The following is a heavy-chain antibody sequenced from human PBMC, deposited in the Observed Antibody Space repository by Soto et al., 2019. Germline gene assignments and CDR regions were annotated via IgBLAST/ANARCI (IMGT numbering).Heavy chain of an antibody. CDR3: ARAPRAIFGVVPDY. CDR2: ISRSGSAI. CDR1: GFTFSDYY. J-gene: IGHJ4*02. V-gene: IGHV3-11*01. D-gene: IGHD3-3*01. Sequence: GGSLRLSCAASGFTFSDYYMSWICQAPGKGLEWGSYISRSGSAIYYADSVKGRFTISRDNAKNSLSLQMNSLRAEDTAGDYCARAPRAIFGVVPDYWGQGTLVTVSS.